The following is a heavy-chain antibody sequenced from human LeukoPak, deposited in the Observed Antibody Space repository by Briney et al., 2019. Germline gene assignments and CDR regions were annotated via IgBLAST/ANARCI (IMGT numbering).Heavy chain of an antibody. J-gene: IGHJ4*02. CDR3: ARGYGLLSWGG. D-gene: IGHD3-16*01. Sequence: GGSLRLSCAASGFTVRSNYVSWVRQAPGKGLEWVSVVYSSGNTSYADSVKGRFTISRDNSRNTLYLQMNSLRAEDTAMYYCARGYGLLSWGGWGQGTLVTVSS. CDR1: GFTVRSNY. CDR2: VYSSGNT. V-gene: IGHV3-53*01.